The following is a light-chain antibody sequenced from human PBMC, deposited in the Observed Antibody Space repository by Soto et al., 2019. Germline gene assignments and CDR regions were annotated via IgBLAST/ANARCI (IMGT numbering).Light chain of an antibody. CDR1: QSITTN. Sequence: EKVLTQSPVTLSVSLGERATLSCRASQSITTNLAWYQQKPGQAPSLLIFGASNRATGIPARFSGSGSGTEFSHDISSLQSEDSAIYYCQQYNDWPPITFGGGTKVEI. J-gene: IGKJ4*01. CDR3: QQYNDWPPIT. CDR2: GAS. V-gene: IGKV3-15*01.